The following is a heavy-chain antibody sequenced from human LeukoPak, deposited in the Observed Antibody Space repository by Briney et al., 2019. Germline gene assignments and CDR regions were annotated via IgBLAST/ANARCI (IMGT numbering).Heavy chain of an antibody. V-gene: IGHV4-59*08. CDR2: IYYSGST. D-gene: IGHD3-22*01. CDR3: ARQYDYDSSGYYFDY. J-gene: IGHJ4*02. CDR1: SGSIRNYH. Sequence: PSETLSLICTVSSGSIRNYHWSWIRQPPGKGLEWVGYIYYSGSTNYNPSLESRVTISVDMSKNQFSLKLSSVTAADTAVYYCARQYDYDSSGYYFDYWGQGTLVTVSS.